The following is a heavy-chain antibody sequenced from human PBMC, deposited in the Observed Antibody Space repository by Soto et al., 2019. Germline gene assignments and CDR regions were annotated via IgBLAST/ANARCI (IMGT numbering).Heavy chain of an antibody. CDR3: ARVLFSNYEGGVYYYYGMDV. CDR2: INAGNGNT. V-gene: IGHV1-3*01. J-gene: IGHJ6*02. D-gene: IGHD4-4*01. Sequence: ASVKVSCKASGYTFTSYAMHWVRQAPGQRLEWMGWINAGNGNTKYSQKFQGRVTITRDTSASTAYMELSSLRSEDTAVYYCARVLFSNYEGGVYYYYGMDVWGQGTTVTVSS. CDR1: GYTFTSYA.